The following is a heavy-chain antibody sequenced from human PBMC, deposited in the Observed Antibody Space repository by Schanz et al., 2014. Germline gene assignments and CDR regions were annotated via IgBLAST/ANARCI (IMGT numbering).Heavy chain of an antibody. Sequence: EVHLLESGGGLVPPGGSLRLSCAASGFNFSDYAMCWVRQAPGKGLEWVSAISASGGTTYYADSVKGRFTISRDNSKNSLYLQMNSLRAEDTAVYYCVRDSFFAFDYWGQGTLVTVSS. CDR1: GFNFSDYA. CDR3: VRDSFFAFDY. J-gene: IGHJ4*02. D-gene: IGHD3-3*01. CDR2: ISASGGTT. V-gene: IGHV3-23*01.